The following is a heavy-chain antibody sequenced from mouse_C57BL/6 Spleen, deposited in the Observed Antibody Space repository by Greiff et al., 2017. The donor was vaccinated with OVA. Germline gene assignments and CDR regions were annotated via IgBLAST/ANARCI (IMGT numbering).Heavy chain of an antibody. V-gene: IGHV2-2*01. CDR3: ARLYYPEYYFDY. J-gene: IGHJ2*01. CDR1: GFSLTSYG. D-gene: IGHD1-1*01. Sequence: EQGVESGPGLVQPSQSLSITCTVSGFSLTSYGVHWVRQSPGKGLEWLGVIWSGGSTDSNAAFISRLSISKDNSKSQVFFKMNSLQADDTAIYYCARLYYPEYYFDYWGQGTTLTVSS. CDR2: IWSGGST.